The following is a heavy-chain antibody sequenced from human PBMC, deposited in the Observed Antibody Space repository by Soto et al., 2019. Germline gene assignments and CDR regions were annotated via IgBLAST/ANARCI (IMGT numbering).Heavy chain of an antibody. CDR3: ARVVTCYDSVGYYYY. J-gene: IGHJ4*02. D-gene: IGHD3-22*01. CDR2: IYYSGST. V-gene: IGHV4-39*01. Sequence: SETLSLTCTVSGASINSSTYFWGWIRQPPGKGLEWIGDIYYSGSTSYTPSLKSRVVISVDTSKNQFSLQMTSVTAADTAVYYSARVVTCYDSVGYYYYWGQGTLVTVSS. CDR1: GASINSSTYF.